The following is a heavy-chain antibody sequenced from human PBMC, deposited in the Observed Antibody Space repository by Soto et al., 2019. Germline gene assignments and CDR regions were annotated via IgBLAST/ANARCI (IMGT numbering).Heavy chain of an antibody. V-gene: IGHV3-21*01. Sequence: PGGSLRLSCAASGFTFSSYSMNWVRQAPGKGLEWVSSISSSSSFIYYADSVKGRFTISRDNAKNSLYLQMNSLRAEDTAVYYCARDKIIRGVIFAFDIWGQGTMVTVSS. CDR3: ARDKIIRGVIFAFDI. J-gene: IGHJ3*02. D-gene: IGHD3-10*01. CDR2: ISSSSSFI. CDR1: GFTFSSYS.